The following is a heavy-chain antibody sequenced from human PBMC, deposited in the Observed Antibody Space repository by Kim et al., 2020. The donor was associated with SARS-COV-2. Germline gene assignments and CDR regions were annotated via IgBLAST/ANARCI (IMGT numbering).Heavy chain of an antibody. D-gene: IGHD2-2*02. Sequence: SETLSLTXAXYGGSFSGYHWSWIRQPPGKGLDWIGEINHSGSTNYNPSLKSRVTISVDTSKNQFSLKLRSVTAADTAVYYCARGRAGVVPGPILGIGPHYDYYVMDVWGQGTTVTVSS. CDR3: ARGRAGVVPGPILGIGPHYDYYVMDV. CDR1: GGSFSGYH. J-gene: IGHJ6*02. CDR2: INHSGST. V-gene: IGHV4-34*01.